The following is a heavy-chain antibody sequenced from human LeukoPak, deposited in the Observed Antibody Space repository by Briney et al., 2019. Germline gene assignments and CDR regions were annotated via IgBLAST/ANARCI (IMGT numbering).Heavy chain of an antibody. D-gene: IGHD2-15*01. Sequence: PGGSLRLSCAASGFTFSSYTMHWVRQAPGKGLEWVAVISSDGTNKYYAGFVQGRFTISRDNSKNTVYLQMNSLRAEDTAVYYCASSLGYCSGGYCYGLRWDLDYWGQGTLVTVSS. CDR2: ISSDGTNK. J-gene: IGHJ4*02. CDR1: GFTFSSYT. V-gene: IGHV3-30-3*01. CDR3: ASSLGYCSGGYCYGLRWDLDY.